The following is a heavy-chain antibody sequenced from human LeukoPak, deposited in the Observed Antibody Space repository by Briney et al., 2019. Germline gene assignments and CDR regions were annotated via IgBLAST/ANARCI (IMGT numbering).Heavy chain of an antibody. CDR2: IKQDGSEQ. V-gene: IGHV3-7*01. J-gene: IGHJ5*02. CDR1: GFTFSSYW. Sequence: GGSLRLSCAASGFTFSSYWMSWVRQAPGKGLEWVANIKQDGSEQYYVDSVKGRFTISRDNAKNSLYLQMNSLRAEDTSVYYRARLCSGGNRLYQLFGPWGQGTLVTVSS. CDR3: ARLCSGGNRLYQLFGP. D-gene: IGHD2-15*01.